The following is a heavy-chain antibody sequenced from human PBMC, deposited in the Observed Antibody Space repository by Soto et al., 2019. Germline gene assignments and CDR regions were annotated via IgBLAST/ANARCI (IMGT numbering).Heavy chain of an antibody. V-gene: IGHV1-2*02. CDR3: ARDLRVGATTAPWYYYYGMDV. D-gene: IGHD1-26*01. CDR1: GYTFTGYY. CDR2: INPNSGGT. Sequence: ASVKVSCKASGYTFTGYYMHWVRQAPGQGLEWMGWINPNSGGTNYAQKFQGRVTMTRDTSIGTAYMELSRLRSDDTAVYYCARDLRVGATTAPWYYYYGMDVWGQGTTVTVSS. J-gene: IGHJ6*02.